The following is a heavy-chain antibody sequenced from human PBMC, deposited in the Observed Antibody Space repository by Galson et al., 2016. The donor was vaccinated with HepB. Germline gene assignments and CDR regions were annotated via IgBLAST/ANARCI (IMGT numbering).Heavy chain of an antibody. D-gene: IGHD6-19*01. J-gene: IGHJ3*01. V-gene: IGHV3-7*01. Sequence: SLRLSCAASGFTFSRYWMNWVRQSPGKGLEWVANIQHDGTKQYYVDSVKGRFAISRDNAKNSLYLQMNSLRAEDTAVYYCARDLDVVESSGWYDAFDLWGQGTMVTVSS. CDR1: GFTFSRYW. CDR3: ARDLDVVESSGWYDAFDL. CDR2: IQHDGTKQ.